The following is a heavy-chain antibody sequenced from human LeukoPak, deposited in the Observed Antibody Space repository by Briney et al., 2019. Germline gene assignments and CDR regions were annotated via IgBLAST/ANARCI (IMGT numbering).Heavy chain of an antibody. V-gene: IGHV4-31*03. D-gene: IGHD3-3*01. Sequence: SETLSLTCTVSGGSISSGGYYWSWLRQHPGKGLEWIGYIYYSGSTYYNPSLKSRVTISVDTSKNQFSLKLSSVTAADTAVYYCARARFLEWLLGDYYYYYGMDVWGQGTTVTVSS. CDR1: GGSISSGGYY. CDR2: IYYSGST. CDR3: ARARFLEWLLGDYYYYYGMDV. J-gene: IGHJ6*02.